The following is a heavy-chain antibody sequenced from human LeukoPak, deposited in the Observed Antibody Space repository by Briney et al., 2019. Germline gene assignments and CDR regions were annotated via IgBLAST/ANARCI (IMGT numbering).Heavy chain of an antibody. D-gene: IGHD6-19*01. Sequence: GGSLRLSCAASGFTLRSHAMSWVRQAPGKGLEWVSAISGSGGSTDYADSVKGRFTISRDNAKNTLYLQMNSLRVEDTAVYYCARGAVAGNFDYWGQGTLVTVSS. CDR2: ISGSGGST. V-gene: IGHV3-23*01. CDR1: GFTLRSHA. J-gene: IGHJ4*02. CDR3: ARGAVAGNFDY.